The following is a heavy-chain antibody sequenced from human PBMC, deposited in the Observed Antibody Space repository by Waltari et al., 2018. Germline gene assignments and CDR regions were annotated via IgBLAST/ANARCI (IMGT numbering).Heavy chain of an antibody. J-gene: IGHJ5*02. Sequence: QLQLQESGPGLVKPSETLSLTCTVSGGSISSSNYYWGWIRQPPGKGLEWIGGIYYSWSTYYNPSLKSRVSISVDTSKNQFYLKLNSVTAADTAVHYCARSGYYDSSGYYWWFDPWGQGTLVTVSS. CDR2: IYYSWST. D-gene: IGHD3-22*01. CDR1: GGSISSSNYY. V-gene: IGHV4-39*01. CDR3: ARSGYYDSSGYYWWFDP.